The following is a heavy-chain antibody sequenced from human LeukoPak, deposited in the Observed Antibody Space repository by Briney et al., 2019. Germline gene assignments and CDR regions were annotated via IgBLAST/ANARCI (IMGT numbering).Heavy chain of an antibody. CDR1: GFPFSNYA. Sequence: TGGSLRLSCAASGFPFSNYAMTWVRQAPGKGLEWVSSIGSSSTFIYYADSVKGRFTISRDNAKNSLFLQMNSLRADDTAVYYCAKAHPGFDYWGQGTLVTVSS. V-gene: IGHV3-21*01. CDR2: IGSSSTFI. J-gene: IGHJ4*02. CDR3: AKAHPGFDY.